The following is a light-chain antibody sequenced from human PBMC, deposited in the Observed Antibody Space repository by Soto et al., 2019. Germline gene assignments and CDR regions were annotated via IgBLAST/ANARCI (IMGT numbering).Light chain of an antibody. CDR1: QSVSSY. CDR2: DAS. J-gene: IGKJ5*01. V-gene: IGKV3-11*01. CDR3: QQRSNWPPPIT. Sequence: EIVLTQSPGTLSLSPGERATLSCRASQSVSSYLAWYQQKPVQAPRLLIYDASNRATGIPARFSGSGSGTDFTLTISSLEAEDFAVYYCQQRSNWPPPITFGQGTRLEIK.